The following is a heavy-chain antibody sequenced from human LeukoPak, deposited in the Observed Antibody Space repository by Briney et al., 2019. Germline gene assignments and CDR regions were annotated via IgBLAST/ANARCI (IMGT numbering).Heavy chain of an antibody. V-gene: IGHV3-23*01. CDR3: AKDGAQYSSGPECDP. Sequence: GXLRLSCAASRLPFSGTAMSWVRQAPGKGVEWVSAISHDGMNAYYADSVKGRFTISRDNSKKTVSLEMSSLTAADTGVYYCAKDGAQYSSGPECDPRGQGALVTVS. CDR2: ISHDGMNA. CDR1: RLPFSGTA. J-gene: IGHJ5*02. D-gene: IGHD6-19*01.